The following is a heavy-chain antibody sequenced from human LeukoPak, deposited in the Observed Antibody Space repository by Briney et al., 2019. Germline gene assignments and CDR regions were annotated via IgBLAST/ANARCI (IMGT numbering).Heavy chain of an antibody. CDR1: GGSFSGYY. CDR2: INHSGST. J-gene: IGHJ4*02. CDR3: ARGTDGGFDY. Sequence: SETLSLTCAVYGGSFSGYYWSWIRQPPGEGLEWIGEINHSGSTNYNPSLKSRVTISVDTSKNQFSLKLSSVTAADTAVYYCARGTDGGFDYWGQGTLVTVSS. V-gene: IGHV4-34*01.